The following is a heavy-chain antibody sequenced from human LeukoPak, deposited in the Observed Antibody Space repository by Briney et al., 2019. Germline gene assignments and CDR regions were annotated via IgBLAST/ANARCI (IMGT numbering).Heavy chain of an antibody. CDR3: ARVRRIAARPMDY. Sequence: SETLSLTCTVSGGSISPYYWSWIRQAPGKGLEWIGRIYTSGSTNYNPSLKSRVTMSVDTSKNQFSLKLSSVTAADTAVYYCARVRRIAARPMDYWGQGTLVTVSS. V-gene: IGHV4-4*07. CDR2: IYTSGST. D-gene: IGHD6-6*01. J-gene: IGHJ4*02. CDR1: GGSISPYY.